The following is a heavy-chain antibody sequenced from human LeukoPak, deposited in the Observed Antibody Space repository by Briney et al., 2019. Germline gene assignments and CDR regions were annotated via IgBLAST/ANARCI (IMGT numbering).Heavy chain of an antibody. CDR2: IHHNGAR. Sequence: SETLSLTCTVSGASISSYYWSWIRQSPGKGLEWIGEIHHNGARNYNPSLKSRVTIAADTFKNHFSLIVTSLTAADTAVYYCAAAPILRGEGGEHYEYGMDVWGQGTTVIVS. D-gene: IGHD2-2*02. CDR3: AAAPILRGEGGEHYEYGMDV. CDR1: GASISSYY. J-gene: IGHJ6*02. V-gene: IGHV4-34*01.